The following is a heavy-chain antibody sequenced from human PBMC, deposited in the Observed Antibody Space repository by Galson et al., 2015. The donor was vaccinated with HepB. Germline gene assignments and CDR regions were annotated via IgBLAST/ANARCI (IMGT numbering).Heavy chain of an antibody. CDR1: GFTFSSYW. CDR3: ARVRGYCSSTSCYNGYADWYFDL. V-gene: IGHV3-74*01. CDR2: INSDGSST. D-gene: IGHD2-2*02. Sequence: SLRLSCAASGFTFSSYWMHWVRQAPGKGLVWVSRINSDGSSTSYADSVKGRFTISRDNAKNTLYLQMNSLRAEDTAVYYCARVRGYCSSTSCYNGYADWYFDLWGRGTLVTVSS. J-gene: IGHJ2*01.